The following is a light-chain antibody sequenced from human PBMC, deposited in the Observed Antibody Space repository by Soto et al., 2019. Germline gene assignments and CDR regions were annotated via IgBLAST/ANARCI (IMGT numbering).Light chain of an antibody. CDR3: QQYNNWLRT. CDR2: GAS. CDR1: QSVSSY. V-gene: IGKV3-15*01. J-gene: IGKJ1*01. Sequence: EIVMTQSPATLSVSPGERATLSCRASQSVSSYLAWYQQKPGQAPRLLIYGASTRATGIPARFSGSGSGTEFTLTISSLQSEDFAVYYCQQYNNWLRTFGQGTQVEIK.